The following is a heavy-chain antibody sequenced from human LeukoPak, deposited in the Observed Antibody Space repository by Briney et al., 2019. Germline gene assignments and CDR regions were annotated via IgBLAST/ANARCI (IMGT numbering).Heavy chain of an antibody. CDR1: GYIFTSYY. J-gene: IGHJ4*02. CDR3: ARVKIAVAGTGPADY. V-gene: IGHV1-46*01. Sequence: ASAKVSCKASGYIFTSYYMHWVRQAPGQGLEWMGIINPSGGSTSCAHKFQGRVTMTRDTSTSTVYMELSSLRSEDTAVYYCARVKIAVAGTGPADYWGQGTLVTVSS. D-gene: IGHD6-19*01. CDR2: INPSGGST.